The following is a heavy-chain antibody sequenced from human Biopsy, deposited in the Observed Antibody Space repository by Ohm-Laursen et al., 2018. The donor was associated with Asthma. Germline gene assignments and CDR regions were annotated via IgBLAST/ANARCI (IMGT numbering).Heavy chain of an antibody. V-gene: IGHV1-69*06. CDR1: GGTFGNYA. Sequence: SSVKVSCKVSGGTFGNYAISWVRQAPGLGLEWMGGISPVFGSTNIAQKFQGRVTISADIFTKTAYLEVSSLRSDDTAVYYCASPSSSREILYYYYNMDIWGQGTTVTV. CDR2: ISPVFGST. D-gene: IGHD6-13*01. CDR3: ASPSSSREILYYYYNMDI. J-gene: IGHJ6*02.